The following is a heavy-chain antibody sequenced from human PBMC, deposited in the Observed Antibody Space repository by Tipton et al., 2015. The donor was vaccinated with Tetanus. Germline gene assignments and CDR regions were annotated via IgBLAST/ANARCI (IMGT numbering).Heavy chain of an antibody. CDR1: GGSITSGTYY. CDR2: IYYSGST. Sequence: TLSLTCTVSGGSITSGTYYWGWIRQPPGKGLEWIGNIYYSGSTYYNSPLKSRVTISPHTPKTQFSLKMTSASVADTAVYDCARQADNWFDPWGQGTLVAVSS. CDR3: ARQADNWFDP. V-gene: IGHV4-39*01. J-gene: IGHJ5*02.